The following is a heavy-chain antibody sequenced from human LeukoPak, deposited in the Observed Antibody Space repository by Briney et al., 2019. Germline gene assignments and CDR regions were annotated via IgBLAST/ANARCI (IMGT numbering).Heavy chain of an antibody. CDR1: GFTFNNYG. V-gene: IGHV3-30*18. CDR2: ISYDGRNI. CDR3: AKGPLRGTAAAIDY. Sequence: GKSLRLSCAASGFTFNNYGMHWVRQAPGKGLEWVAVISYDGRNIHYPDSVKGLFTISRDISTDTLWLQMDSLRTEDTAVYYCAKGPLRGTAAAIDYWGQGTLVTVSS. D-gene: IGHD2-2*01. J-gene: IGHJ4*02.